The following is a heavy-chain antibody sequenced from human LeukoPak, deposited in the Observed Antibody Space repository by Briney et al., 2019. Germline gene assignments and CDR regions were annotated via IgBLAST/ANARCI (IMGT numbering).Heavy chain of an antibody. D-gene: IGHD2-2*01. J-gene: IGHJ4*02. CDR3: AKAVYCSSTSCYAGFDY. CDR1: GFTFISYG. V-gene: IGHV3-23*01. CDR2: IRGTGDTT. Sequence: GGSLRLSCAASGFTFISYGMSWVRQAPGKGLEWASTIRGTGDTTYYADSVKGRFTISRDNSKNTLYLQMNSLRAEDTAVYYCAKAVYCSSTSCYAGFDYWGQGTLVTVSS.